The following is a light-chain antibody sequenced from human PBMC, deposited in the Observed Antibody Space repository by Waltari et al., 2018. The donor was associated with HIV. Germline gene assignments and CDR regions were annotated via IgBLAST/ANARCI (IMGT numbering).Light chain of an antibody. J-gene: IGLJ3*02. CDR1: SSNIGRNY. CDR3: AAWDDSVSGSGV. CDR2: RNN. Sequence: QSVLTQPPSASGTPGQRVTISCSGSSSNIGRNYVYCYQQLPGTAPKLLIYRNNHRPSGVPDRFSGSNTGTAASPAISGLRSEDAADYYCAAWDDSVSGSGVCGGGTKLTVL. V-gene: IGLV1-47*01.